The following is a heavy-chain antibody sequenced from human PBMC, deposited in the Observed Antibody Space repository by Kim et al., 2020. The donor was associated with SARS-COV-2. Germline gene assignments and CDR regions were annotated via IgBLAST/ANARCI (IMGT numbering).Heavy chain of an antibody. CDR1: GDSVSSNSAA. CDR3: ARAPGQQWLVVDGMDV. Sequence: SQTLSLTCAISGDSVSSNSAAWNWIRQSPSRGLEWLGRTYYRSKWYNDYAVSVKSRITINPDTSKNQFSLQLNSVTPEDTAVYYCARAPGQQWLVVDGMDVWGQGTTVTVSS. D-gene: IGHD6-19*01. CDR2: TYYRSKWYN. J-gene: IGHJ6*02. V-gene: IGHV6-1*01.